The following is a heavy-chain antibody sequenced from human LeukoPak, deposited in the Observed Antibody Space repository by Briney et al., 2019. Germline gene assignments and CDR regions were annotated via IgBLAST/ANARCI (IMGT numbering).Heavy chain of an antibody. Sequence: PSETLSLTCSVSGGSMSTYYWSWIRQPPGKGLEWLAYIYYSGSTNYNPSLRSRVTISVDTSKNQFSLKLSSVTAADTAVYYCARPYSSGWFGSFNYWGQGTLVTVSS. V-gene: IGHV4-59*08. J-gene: IGHJ4*02. CDR3: ARPYSSGWFGSFNY. D-gene: IGHD6-19*01. CDR1: GGSMSTYY. CDR2: IYYSGST.